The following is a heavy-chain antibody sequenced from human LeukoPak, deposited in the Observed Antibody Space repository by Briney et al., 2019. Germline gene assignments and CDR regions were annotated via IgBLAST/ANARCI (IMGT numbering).Heavy chain of an antibody. CDR2: ISGSGGST. D-gene: IGHD3-10*01. CDR3: AKRGFGEFTFDY. CDR1: GFTFSSYA. V-gene: IGHV3-23*01. Sequence: GGPLRLSCAASGFTFSSYAMSWVRQAPGKGLEWVSAISGSGGSTYYADSVKGRFTISRDNSKNTLYLQMNSLRAEDTAVYYCAKRGFGEFTFDYWGQGTLVTVSS. J-gene: IGHJ4*02.